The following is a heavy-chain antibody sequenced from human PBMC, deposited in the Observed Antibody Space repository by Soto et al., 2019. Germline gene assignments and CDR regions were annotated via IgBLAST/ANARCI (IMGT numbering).Heavy chain of an antibody. Sequence: SETLSLSCAASVCCICSYYWSWIRQPPGKGLEWIGYIYYSGSTNYNPSLKSRVTISVDTSKNQFSLKLSSVTAADTAVYYCARRDVGQYGSTGIWFDPWGQGTLVTVSS. CDR1: VCCICSYY. CDR3: ARRDVGQYGSTGIWFDP. J-gene: IGHJ5*02. CDR2: IYYSGST. V-gene: IGHV4-59*01. D-gene: IGHD3-10*01.